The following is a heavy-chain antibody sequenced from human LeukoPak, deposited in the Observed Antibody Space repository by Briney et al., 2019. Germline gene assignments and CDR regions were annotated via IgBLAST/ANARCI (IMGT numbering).Heavy chain of an antibody. CDR3: ARGQGIAAFYFDY. CDR2: INHMGST. J-gene: IGHJ4*02. CDR1: GGSFSGYY. D-gene: IGHD6-13*01. Sequence: SETLSLTCAVYGGSFSGYYWSWIRQPPGKGLEWIGEINHMGSTNYNPSLKSRVTISVDTSKNQFSLKLSSVTAADTAVYYCARGQGIAAFYFDYWGQGTLVTVSS. V-gene: IGHV4-34*01.